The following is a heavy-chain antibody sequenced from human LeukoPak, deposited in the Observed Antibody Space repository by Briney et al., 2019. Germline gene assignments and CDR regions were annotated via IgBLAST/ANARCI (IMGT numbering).Heavy chain of an antibody. D-gene: IGHD5-18*01. CDR3: ARDRGYSYVWGAFDI. CDR2: IYYSGST. Sequence: SETLSLTCTVSGGSISSYYWSWIRQPPGKGLEWIGYIYYSGSTNYNPSLKSRVTISVDTSKNQFSLKLSSVTAADTAVYYCARDRGYSYVWGAFDIRGQGTMVTVSS. CDR1: GGSISSYY. V-gene: IGHV4-59*01. J-gene: IGHJ3*02.